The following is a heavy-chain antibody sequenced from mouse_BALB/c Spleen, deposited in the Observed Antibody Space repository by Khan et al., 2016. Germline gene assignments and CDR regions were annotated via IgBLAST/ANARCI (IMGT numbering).Heavy chain of an antibody. J-gene: IGHJ2*01. Sequence: VQLQESGAELMKPGASVKLSCKATGYTFSSYWIEWVKQRPGHGLEWIGEILPGSGSTNYNEKFRGKATFTADTSSNTAYMQLSSLTSEDSAVHYCARTDRRGYFDYWGQGTTLTVSS. CDR3: ARTDRRGYFDY. V-gene: IGHV1-9*01. CDR1: GYTFSSYW. CDR2: ILPGSGST.